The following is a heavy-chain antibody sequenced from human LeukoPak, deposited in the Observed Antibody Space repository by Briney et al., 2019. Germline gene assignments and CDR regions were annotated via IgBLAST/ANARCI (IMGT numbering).Heavy chain of an antibody. CDR3: ARDHGSGSYFGVPYYYYMDV. CDR2: IYTSGST. V-gene: IGHV4-4*07. CDR1: GGSISSYY. D-gene: IGHD3-10*01. J-gene: IGHJ6*03. Sequence: SETLSLTCTVSGGSISSYYWSWIRQPAGKGLEWIGRIYTSGSTNYNPSLKSRVTMSVDTSKNQFSLKLSSVTAADMAVYYCARDHGSGSYFGVPYYYYMDVWGKGTTVTVSS.